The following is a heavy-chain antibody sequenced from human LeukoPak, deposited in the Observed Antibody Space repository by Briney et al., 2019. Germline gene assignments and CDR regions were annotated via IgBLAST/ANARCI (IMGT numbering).Heavy chain of an antibody. J-gene: IGHJ6*02. CDR1: GYTFTSYG. Sequence: ASVKVSCKASGYTFTSYGISWVRQAPGQGLEWMGWISAYNGNTNYAQKLQGRVTMTTDTSTSTAYMELSSLRSEDTAVYYCARGYYDSSGSPYYYYGMDVWGQGTTVTVS. CDR2: ISAYNGNT. D-gene: IGHD3-22*01. V-gene: IGHV1-18*01. CDR3: ARGYYDSSGSPYYYYGMDV.